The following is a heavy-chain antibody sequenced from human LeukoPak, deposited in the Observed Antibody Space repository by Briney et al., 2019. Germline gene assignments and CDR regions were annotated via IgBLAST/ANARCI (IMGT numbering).Heavy chain of an antibody. CDR1: GGSISSYY. J-gene: IGHJ5*02. Sequence: PSETLSLTCTVSGGSISSYYWNWIRQPPGKGLEWIGYIYYSGSTYYNPSLKSRVTMSVDTSKNQFSLKLSSVTAADTAVYYCARGTMMVGPWGQGTLVTVSS. D-gene: IGHD3-22*01. CDR3: ARGTMMVGP. CDR2: IYYSGST. V-gene: IGHV4-59*01.